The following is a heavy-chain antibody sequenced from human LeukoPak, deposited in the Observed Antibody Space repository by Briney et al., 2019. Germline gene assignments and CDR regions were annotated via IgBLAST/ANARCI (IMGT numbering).Heavy chain of an antibody. CDR1: GGSISSSSYY. Sequence: SETLSLTCAVSGGSISSSSYYWGWIRQPPGKGLEWIGSIYYSGSTYYNPSLKSRVTISVDTSKNQFSLKLSSVTAADTAVYYCARHGPPRAAAGFYFDYWGQGTLVTVSS. V-gene: IGHV4-39*01. CDR2: IYYSGST. D-gene: IGHD6-13*01. CDR3: ARHGPPRAAAGFYFDY. J-gene: IGHJ4*02.